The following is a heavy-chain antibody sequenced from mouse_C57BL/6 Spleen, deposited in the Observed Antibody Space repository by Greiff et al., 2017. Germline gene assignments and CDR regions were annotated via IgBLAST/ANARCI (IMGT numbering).Heavy chain of an antibody. Sequence: QVQLQQPGAELVRPGSSVKLSCKASGYTFTSYWMHWVKQRPIQGLEWIGNIDPSDSETHYNQKFKDKATLTVDKSASTAYMQLSSLTSEDSAVYYCARGDGAMDYWGQGTSVTVSS. CDR1: GYTFTSYW. CDR3: ARGDGAMDY. V-gene: IGHV1-52*01. J-gene: IGHJ4*01. D-gene: IGHD2-3*01. CDR2: IDPSDSET.